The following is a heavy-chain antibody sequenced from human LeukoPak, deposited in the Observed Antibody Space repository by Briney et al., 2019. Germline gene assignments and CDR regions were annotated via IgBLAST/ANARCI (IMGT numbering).Heavy chain of an antibody. CDR2: INHSGST. Sequence: PSETLSLTCTVSGGSISSSSYYWSWIRQPPGKGLEWIGEINHSGSTNYNPSLKSRVTISVDTSKNQFSLKLSSVTAADTAVYYCARAPLLSSGWFFDYWGQGTLVTVSS. CDR3: ARAPLLSSGWFFDY. CDR1: GGSISSSSYY. D-gene: IGHD6-19*01. V-gene: IGHV4-39*07. J-gene: IGHJ4*02.